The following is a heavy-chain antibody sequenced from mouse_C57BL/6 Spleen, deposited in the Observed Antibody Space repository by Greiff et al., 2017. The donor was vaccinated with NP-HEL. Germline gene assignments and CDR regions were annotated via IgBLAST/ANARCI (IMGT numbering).Heavy chain of an antibody. J-gene: IGHJ2*01. V-gene: IGHV1-26*01. CDR1: GYTFTDYY. CDR2: INPNNGGT. CDR3: ARGNDYDVPFDY. Sequence: VQLQQSGPELVKPGASVKISCKASGYTFTDYYMNWVKQSHGKSLEWIGDINPNNGGTSYNQKFKGKATLTVDKSSSTAYMELRSLTSEDSAVYYCARGNDYDVPFDYWGQGTTLTVSS. D-gene: IGHD2-4*01.